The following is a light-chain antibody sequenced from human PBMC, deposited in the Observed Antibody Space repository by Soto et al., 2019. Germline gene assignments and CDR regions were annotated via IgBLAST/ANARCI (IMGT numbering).Light chain of an antibody. V-gene: IGKV3-15*01. CDR2: GVS. J-gene: IGKJ2*01. Sequence: DIVLTQSPATLSVSPGDTVTLSCRASESLFGFLAWYQHKHGQAPRLLMYGVSTRATGIPARFSGGGSATDFTLTISSLQSEDSAFYFCQSYNDWPFASGLGTRLEI. CDR3: QSYNDWPFA. CDR1: ESLFGF.